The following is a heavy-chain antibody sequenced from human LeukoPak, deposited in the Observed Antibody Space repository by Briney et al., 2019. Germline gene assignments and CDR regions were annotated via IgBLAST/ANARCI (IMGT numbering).Heavy chain of an antibody. J-gene: IGHJ4*02. V-gene: IGHV1-69*13. D-gene: IGHD6-13*01. Sequence: SVKVSCKASGGTFSSYAISWVRQAPGQGLEWMGLIIPIFGTANYAQKFRGRVTLTPDESTSTAYMWMSRLRSDETDVCFCVREQEAAAGREGTYYWGQGTLVTVSS. CDR1: GGTFSSYA. CDR2: IIPIFGTA. CDR3: VREQEAAAGREGTYY.